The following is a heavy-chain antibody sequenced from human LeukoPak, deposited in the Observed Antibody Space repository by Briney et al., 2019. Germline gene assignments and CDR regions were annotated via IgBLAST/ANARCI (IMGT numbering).Heavy chain of an antibody. J-gene: IGHJ6*03. V-gene: IGHV4-34*01. CDR3: ARGGPRYDILTGYYYYYYMDV. D-gene: IGHD3-9*01. CDR2: INHRGST. Sequence: PSETLSLTCAVYGGSFSGYYGSWIRQPPGKGLEWIGEINHRGSTNYTPSLKSRVTISVDTSKTQFSLTLRSVPAADTAVSYCARGGPRYDILTGYYYYYYMDVWGKGTTVTVSS. CDR1: GGSFSGYY.